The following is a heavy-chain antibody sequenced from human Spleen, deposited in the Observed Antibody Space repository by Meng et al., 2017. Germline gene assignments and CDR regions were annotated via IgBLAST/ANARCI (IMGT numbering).Heavy chain of an antibody. CDR1: GGSLSSRTYH. Sequence: QLQLQESGPGLVKPSEILSLTCTVSGGSLSSRTYHWGWIRQPPGKGLEWMGSINYSGTTYYHSSLKSRVTISVDTSKMQFSLRLTSVTAADTAVYYCARDNNGYGAVEFWGQGTLVTVSS. V-gene: IGHV4-39*07. CDR3: ARDNNGYGAVEF. CDR2: INYSGTT. D-gene: IGHD4-17*01. J-gene: IGHJ4*02.